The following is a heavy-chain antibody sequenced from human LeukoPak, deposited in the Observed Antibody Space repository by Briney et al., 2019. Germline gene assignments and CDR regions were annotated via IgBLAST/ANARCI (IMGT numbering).Heavy chain of an antibody. CDR3: ARDLYSGYDDGSPFFDY. V-gene: IGHV3-21*01. CDR2: ISSSSSYI. CDR1: GFTFSSYG. J-gene: IGHJ4*02. Sequence: GGSLRLSCAASGFTFSSYGMHWVRQAPGKGLEWVSSISSSSSYIYYADSVKGRFTISRDNAKNSLYLQMNSLRAEDTAVYYCARDLYSGYDDGSPFFDYWGQGTLVTVSS. D-gene: IGHD5-12*01.